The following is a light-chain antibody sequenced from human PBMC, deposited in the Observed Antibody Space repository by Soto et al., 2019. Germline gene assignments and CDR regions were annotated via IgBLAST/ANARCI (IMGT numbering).Light chain of an antibody. CDR3: QQYDTSPLT. V-gene: IGKV3-20*01. Sequence: EILLTQSPGTLSLSPGDRATLSCRASQSLGSGYLAWYRQKPGQAPRILIYAASSRATGVPDRFSGSGSGTDFSLTISRLEPEDFAVYYCQQYDTSPLTFGQGTKVEI. CDR1: QSLGSGY. CDR2: AAS. J-gene: IGKJ1*01.